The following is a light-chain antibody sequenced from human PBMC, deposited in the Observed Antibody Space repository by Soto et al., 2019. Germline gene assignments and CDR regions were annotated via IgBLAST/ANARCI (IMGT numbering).Light chain of an antibody. CDR2: DAS. Sequence: AIQLTQSPSSLSASVGDRVTITCRASQGISSALAWYQQKPGKAPKLLIYDASSLESGVPSRFSGSGSGTDFTLTISSLRPEDFQTYYCQQFNSYLRTFGGGTKVEIK. J-gene: IGKJ4*01. CDR1: QGISSA. V-gene: IGKV1-13*02. CDR3: QQFNSYLRT.